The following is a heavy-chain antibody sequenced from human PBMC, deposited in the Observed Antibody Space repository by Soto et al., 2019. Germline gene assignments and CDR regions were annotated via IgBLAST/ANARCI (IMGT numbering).Heavy chain of an antibody. J-gene: IGHJ5*02. CDR2: ISGSGGST. Sequence: GGSLRLSCAASGFTFSSYAMSWVRQAPGKGLEWVSAISGSGGSTYYADSVKGRFTISRDNSKNTLYLQMNSLRAEDTAVYYCAKGGAVDSSWPQTEIKTNSFDPWGQGTLVTVSS. V-gene: IGHV3-23*01. CDR1: GFTFSSYA. CDR3: AKGGAVDSSWPQTEIKTNSFDP. D-gene: IGHD6-13*01.